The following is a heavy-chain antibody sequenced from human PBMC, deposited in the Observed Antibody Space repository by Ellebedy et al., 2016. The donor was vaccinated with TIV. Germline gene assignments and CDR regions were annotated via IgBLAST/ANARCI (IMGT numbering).Heavy chain of an antibody. CDR3: ATGYAQNGQ. CDR1: GFTVSNNY. CDR2: IYSGGNT. D-gene: IGHD2-8*01. J-gene: IGHJ4*02. V-gene: IGHV3-66*01. Sequence: GESLKIPCAASGFTVSNNYMSWFRPAPGKGLDWVSLIYSGGNTHYADSVKGRFTISRDSSDNTVYLQMNSLRVEDTAVYYCATGYAQNGQWGQGTLVTVSS.